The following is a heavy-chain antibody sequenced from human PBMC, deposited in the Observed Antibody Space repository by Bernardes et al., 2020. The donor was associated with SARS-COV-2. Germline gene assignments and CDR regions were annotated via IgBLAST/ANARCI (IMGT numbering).Heavy chain of an antibody. CDR1: GYTFTTYG. CDR3: ARSRYSVSGSLDY. V-gene: IGHV1-18*01. CDR2: ISADSGDT. Sequence: ASVKVSCKASGYTFTTYGFSWVRQAPGQGLEWMAWISADSGDTKYAQKFQGRVSMTTDTSTSTAYMELRSLRPDDTAVYYCARSRYSVSGSLDYWGQGTLVTVSS. J-gene: IGHJ4*02. D-gene: IGHD3-10*01.